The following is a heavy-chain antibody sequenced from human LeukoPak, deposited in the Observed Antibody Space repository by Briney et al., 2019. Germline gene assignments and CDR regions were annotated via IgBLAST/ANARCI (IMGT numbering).Heavy chain of an antibody. V-gene: IGHV5-51*01. CDR3: AASTYGSGSYVAFDS. J-gene: IGHJ4*02. CDR1: GYSFTNYW. Sequence: GESLKISCKGSGYSFTNYWIGWVRQMPGKGLEGMGIMYPGDSATRYSPSFQGQITISADKSISTTYLQWSSLKASDTAIYYCAASTYGSGSYVAFDSWGQGTLVSVSS. D-gene: IGHD3-10*01. CDR2: MYPGDSAT.